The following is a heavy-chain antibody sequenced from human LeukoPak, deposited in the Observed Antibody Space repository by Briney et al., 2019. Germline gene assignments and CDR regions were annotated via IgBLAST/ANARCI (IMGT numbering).Heavy chain of an antibody. D-gene: IGHD3-22*01. CDR2: INHSGST. CDR3: AGPWAPSYYYDSSGATAHR. Sequence: PSETLSLTCAVYGGSFSGYYWSWIRQPPGKGLEWIGEINHSGSTNYNPSLKSRVTISVDTSKNQFSLKLSSVTAADTAVYYCAGPWAPSYYYDSSGATAHRWGQGTLVTVSS. CDR1: GGSFSGYY. V-gene: IGHV4-34*01. J-gene: IGHJ4*02.